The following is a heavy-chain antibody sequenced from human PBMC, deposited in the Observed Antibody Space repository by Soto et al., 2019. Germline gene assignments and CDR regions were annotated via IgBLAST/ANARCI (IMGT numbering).Heavy chain of an antibody. J-gene: IGHJ4*02. CDR2: IYYSGST. D-gene: IGHD2-2*02. CDR1: GGSIRRGGYY. V-gene: IGHV4-31*03. CDR3: AGYCSSTSCYTGTDY. Sequence: SETLSLTCTFSGGSIRRGGYYLSWIRQHPGKGLEWIGYIYYSGSTYYNPSLKSRVTISVDTSKNQFSLKLSSVTAADTAVYYCAGYCSSTSCYTGTDYWGQGTLVTVSS.